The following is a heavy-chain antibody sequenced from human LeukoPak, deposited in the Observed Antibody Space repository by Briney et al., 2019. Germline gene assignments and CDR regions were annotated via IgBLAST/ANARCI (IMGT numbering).Heavy chain of an antibody. CDR2: ISSSGSTI. V-gene: IGHV3-48*03. J-gene: IGHJ3*02. CDR3: ARYESVDDAFDI. CDR1: GFTFSSYE. Sequence: PGGSLRLSCAASGFTFSSYEMNWVRQAPGKGLEWVSYISSSGSTIYYADSVKGRFTISRDNAKNSLYLQMNSLRAEDTAVYYCARYESVDDAFDIWGQGTMVTVSS. D-gene: IGHD4-23*01.